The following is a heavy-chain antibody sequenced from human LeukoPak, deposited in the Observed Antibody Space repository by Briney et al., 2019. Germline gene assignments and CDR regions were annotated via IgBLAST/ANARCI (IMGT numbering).Heavy chain of an antibody. J-gene: IGHJ4*02. CDR3: ARVKSHSGWRGGFF. CDR2: IYYSGST. V-gene: IGHV4-31*03. D-gene: IGHD6-19*01. CDR1: GGSISSGGYY. Sequence: SETLSLTCTVSGGSISSGGYYWRWIRQHPGKGLEWIGYIYYSGSTYYNPSLKSRVTISVDTSKNQFSLKLSSVTAAAPAVYCCARVKSHSGWRGGFFWGQGTLVTVSP.